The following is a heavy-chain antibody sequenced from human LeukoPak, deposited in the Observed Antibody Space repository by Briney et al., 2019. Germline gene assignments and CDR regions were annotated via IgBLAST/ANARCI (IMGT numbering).Heavy chain of an antibody. V-gene: IGHV1-8*03. Sequence: ASVKVSCTASGYTFTSYDINWVRQATGQGLEWMGWMNPNSGNTGYAQKFQGRVTITRNTSISTAYMELSSLRSEDTAVYYCARERDSGSYNFDYWGQGTLVTVSS. CDR1: GYTFTSYD. D-gene: IGHD1-26*01. CDR3: ARERDSGSYNFDY. CDR2: MNPNSGNT. J-gene: IGHJ4*02.